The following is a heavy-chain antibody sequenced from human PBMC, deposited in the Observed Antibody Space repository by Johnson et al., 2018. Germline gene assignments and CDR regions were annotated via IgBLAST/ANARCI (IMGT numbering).Heavy chain of an antibody. CDR3: ARPTYSGSAGAWHI. Sequence: EVQLVESGGGLVKXGGSXRLXCEGSGFTFSSYNMNWVRQPPGKGLEWVSSIRGSSNYFYYADSVKGRFTISRDNAKNSLYLQIHRLRAEDTAVYYCARPTYSGSAGAWHIWGQGTMVTVSS. J-gene: IGHJ3*02. CDR2: IRGSSNYF. CDR1: GFTFSSYN. V-gene: IGHV3-21*06. D-gene: IGHD1-26*01.